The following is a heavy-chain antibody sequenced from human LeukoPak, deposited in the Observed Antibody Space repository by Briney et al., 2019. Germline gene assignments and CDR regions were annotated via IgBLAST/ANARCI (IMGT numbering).Heavy chain of an antibody. V-gene: IGHV3-21*01. J-gene: IGHJ4*02. CDR3: ARAAALTVDC. D-gene: IGHD3-3*02. CDR1: GFTFSSYS. Sequence: GALRLSCAASGFTFSSYSMNWVRQAPGKGLEWVSSISSSSSFIYYADSVKGRFTISRDNAKNSLYLQMNSLRAEDTAVYYCARAAALTVDCWGQGTLVTVSS. CDR2: ISSSSSFI.